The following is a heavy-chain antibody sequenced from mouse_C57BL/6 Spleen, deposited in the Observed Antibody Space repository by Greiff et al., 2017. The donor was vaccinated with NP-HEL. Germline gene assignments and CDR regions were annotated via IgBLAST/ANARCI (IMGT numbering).Heavy chain of an antibody. Sequence: QVQLQQSGPELVKPGASVKISCKASGYAFRSSWMNWVKQRPGKGLEWIGRIYPGDGDTNYNGKFKGKATLTADKSSSTAYMQLSSLTSEDSAVYFCARDYYGSSFFDYWGQGTTLTVSS. D-gene: IGHD1-1*01. J-gene: IGHJ2*01. CDR3: ARDYYGSSFFDY. V-gene: IGHV1-82*01. CDR1: GYAFRSSW. CDR2: IYPGDGDT.